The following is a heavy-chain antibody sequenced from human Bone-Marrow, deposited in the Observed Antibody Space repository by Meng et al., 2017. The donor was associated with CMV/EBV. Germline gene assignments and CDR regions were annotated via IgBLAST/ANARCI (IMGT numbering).Heavy chain of an antibody. D-gene: IGHD6-19*01. CDR3: AKSGYSSGWYLSRIDS. CDR2: IHFDGSDK. V-gene: IGHV3-30*02. Sequence: GGSLRLSCAASGFTFSSYGMHWVRQVPGKGLEWVAFIHFDGSDKTYADSVKGRFTISRDNSKNTLSLQMNSLRTEDRAVYYCAKSGYSSGWYLSRIDSWGQGTLVTVSS. CDR1: GFTFSSYG. J-gene: IGHJ4*02.